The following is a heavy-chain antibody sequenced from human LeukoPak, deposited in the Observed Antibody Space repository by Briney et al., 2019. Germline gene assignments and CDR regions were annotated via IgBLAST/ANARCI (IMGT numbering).Heavy chain of an antibody. CDR2: INQDGSAT. CDR3: ANTHVVVAAPLDY. V-gene: IGHV3-7*02. D-gene: IGHD2-15*01. J-gene: IGHJ4*02. CDR1: GFTFSSYW. Sequence: PGGALRLSCAASGFTFSSYWLSWVRQAPGKGLEWVANINQDGSATYYVDSVKGRFTISRDNAKNSLYLQMSSLRAEDTAVYYCANTHVVVAAPLDYWGQGTLVTVSS.